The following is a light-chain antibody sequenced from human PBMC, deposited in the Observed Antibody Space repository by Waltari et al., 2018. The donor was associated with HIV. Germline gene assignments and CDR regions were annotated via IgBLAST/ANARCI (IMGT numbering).Light chain of an antibody. J-gene: IGKJ2*01. CDR2: LAS. CDR3: QQFDTYYT. Sequence: DIRMTQSPSTLSASIGDRVTITCRASQNIGNSLAWYQQKPGQAPKLLISLASSLERGVPIRFSGSGSGSEFTLTISSLQNEDFATYYCQQFDTYYTLGPGTRLE. CDR1: QNIGNS. V-gene: IGKV1-5*03.